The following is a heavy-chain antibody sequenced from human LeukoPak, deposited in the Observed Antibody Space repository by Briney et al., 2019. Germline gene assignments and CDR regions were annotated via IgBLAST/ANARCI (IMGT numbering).Heavy chain of an antibody. D-gene: IGHD6-19*01. V-gene: IGHV4-39*07. J-gene: IGHJ6*02. Sequence: SETLSLICIVSGDSISSSTYYWGWIRQPPGRGLEWLGDIHSSGSTHYNASLKSRVTISVDTSKNQFSLRLSSVTAADTAVYYCARDSSGFYYYGMDVWGQGTTVTVSS. CDR1: GDSISSSTYY. CDR2: IHSSGST. CDR3: ARDSSGFYYYGMDV.